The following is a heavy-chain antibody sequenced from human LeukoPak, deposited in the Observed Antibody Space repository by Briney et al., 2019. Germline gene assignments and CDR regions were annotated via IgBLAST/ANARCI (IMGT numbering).Heavy chain of an antibody. CDR1: GFTFSSYW. J-gene: IGHJ4*02. CDR2: IRQDGSEK. V-gene: IGHV3-7*01. Sequence: GGSLRLSCAASGFTFSSYWMSWVRQAPGKGLEWVANIRQDGSEKYYVDSVKGRFTISRDNARKSLYLQMNSLRADDTAVYYCARDIVIRDYYFDYWGQGTLVTASS. D-gene: IGHD3-9*01. CDR3: ARDIVIRDYYFDY.